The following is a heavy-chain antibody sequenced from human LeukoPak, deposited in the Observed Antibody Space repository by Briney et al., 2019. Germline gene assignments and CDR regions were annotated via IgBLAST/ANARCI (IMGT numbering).Heavy chain of an antibody. J-gene: IGHJ3*02. V-gene: IGHV3-23*01. CDR3: AKSTAPSPTYCTGGTCSEAFDI. CDR2: ISASGGST. Sequence: PGGSLRLSCAASGFTFDNYAMSCVRQAPGKGLEWVSGISASGGSTYYADSVKGRFTVSRDNSKNTLFLQMNSLRAEDTALYYCAKSTAPSPTYCTGGTCSEAFDIWGQGTLVTVSS. D-gene: IGHD2-15*01. CDR1: GFTFDNYA.